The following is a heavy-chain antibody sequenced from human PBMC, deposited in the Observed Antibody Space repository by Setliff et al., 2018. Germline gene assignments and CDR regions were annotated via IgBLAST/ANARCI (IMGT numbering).Heavy chain of an antibody. CDR3: SRLVRYCSKTTCQTASGAEL. CDR1: GYTLRQSI. Sequence: VASVKVSCKASGYTLRQSIVSWVRQAPGQGLEWLGWIGVYSGNTYSAQRFQGRVSLTTDESTNTAYLELRGLRSDDTAVYYCSRLVRYCSKTTCQTASGAELWGQGTLVTVSS. J-gene: IGHJ4*02. CDR2: IGVYSGNT. V-gene: IGHV1-18*01. D-gene: IGHD2-8*01.